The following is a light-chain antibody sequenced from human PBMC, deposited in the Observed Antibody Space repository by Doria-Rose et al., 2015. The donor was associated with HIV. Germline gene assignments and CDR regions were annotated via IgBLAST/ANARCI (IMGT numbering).Light chain of an antibody. Sequence: DIQVTQSPESLGMSLGERATLNCKSDQSLLYTSKNYLAWYQQKPRQPPKLLIYWASTRQSGVPAQFSGSGSGTDFTLTISSLEAEDVAVYYCQQYYDTPSFGPGTTVDIK. V-gene: IGKV4-1*01. CDR2: WAS. CDR1: QSLLYTSKNY. CDR3: QQYYDTPS. J-gene: IGKJ3*01.